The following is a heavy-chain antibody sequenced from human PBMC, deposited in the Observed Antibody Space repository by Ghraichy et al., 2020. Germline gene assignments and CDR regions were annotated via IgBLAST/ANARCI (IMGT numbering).Heavy chain of an antibody. CDR2: AYYRSQWYI. J-gene: IGHJ4*02. CDR1: GDTVSSNSAT. D-gene: IGHD6-13*01. Sequence: SETLSLTCAISGDTVSSNSATLNWIRQSPSRGLEWLGRAYYRSQWYIDYAVSVKSRAAINPDTSKNHFSLQLNSVTPDDTAVYYCARLVGNSWFDYWGQGTLVTVSS. CDR3: ARLVGNSWFDY. V-gene: IGHV6-1*01.